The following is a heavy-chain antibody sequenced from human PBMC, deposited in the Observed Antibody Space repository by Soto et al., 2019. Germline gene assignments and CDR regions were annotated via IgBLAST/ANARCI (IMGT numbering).Heavy chain of an antibody. CDR3: ASSQLNNGLHLGELIGRFDY. J-gene: IGHJ4*02. CDR2: IIPIFGTA. CDR1: GGTFSSYA. Sequence: ASVKVSCKASGGTFSSYAISWVRQAPGQGLEWMGGIIPIFGTANYAQKFQGRVTITADESTSTAYMELSSLRSEDTAVYYCASSQLNNGLHLGELIGRFDYWGQGTLVTVSS. V-gene: IGHV1-69*13. D-gene: IGHD3-16*01.